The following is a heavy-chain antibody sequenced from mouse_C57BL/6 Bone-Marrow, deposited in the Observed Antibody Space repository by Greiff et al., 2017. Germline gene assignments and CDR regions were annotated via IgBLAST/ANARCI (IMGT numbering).Heavy chain of an antibody. CDR1: GFSLTSYG. CDR2: IWSGGGT. Sequence: QVHVKQSGPGLVPPSQSLSITCTVSGFSLTSYGVHWVRQSPGKGLEWLGVIWSGGGTDYNAAFISRLSISKDNSKSQVFFKMHSLQADDTAIYYCASSTGAWFAYWGQGTLVTVSA. J-gene: IGHJ3*01. CDR3: ASSTGAWFAY. V-gene: IGHV2-2*01. D-gene: IGHD4-1*02.